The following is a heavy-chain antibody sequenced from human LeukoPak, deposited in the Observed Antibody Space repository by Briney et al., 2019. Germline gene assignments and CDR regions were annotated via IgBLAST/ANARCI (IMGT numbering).Heavy chain of an antibody. V-gene: IGHV4-59*01. CDR3: ARDRGDVFDI. Sequence: SETLSLTCTVSGGSISSYYWSWIRQPPGKGLEWIGYIYYGGSTNYNPSLKSRVTISVDTSKNQFSLKLSSVTAADTAVYYCARDRGDVFDIWGQGTMVTVSS. J-gene: IGHJ3*02. CDR1: GGSISSYY. CDR2: IYYGGST.